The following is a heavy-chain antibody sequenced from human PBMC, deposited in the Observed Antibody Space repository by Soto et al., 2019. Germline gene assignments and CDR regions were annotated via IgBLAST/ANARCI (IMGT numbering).Heavy chain of an antibody. Sequence: SETLSLACTVSGGSISSRSYYWGWIRQPPGKGLEWIGSIYCSGSTYYNPSLKSRVTISVDTSKNQFSLKLSSVTAADTAVYYCARHNDFWSGFYYFDYWGQGTLVTVSS. CDR1: GGSISSRSYY. CDR3: ARHNDFWSGFYYFDY. CDR2: IYCSGST. V-gene: IGHV4-39*01. J-gene: IGHJ4*02. D-gene: IGHD3-3*01.